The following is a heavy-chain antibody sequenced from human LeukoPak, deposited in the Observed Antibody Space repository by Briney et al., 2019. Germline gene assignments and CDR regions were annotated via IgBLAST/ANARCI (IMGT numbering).Heavy chain of an antibody. V-gene: IGHV3-30*18. J-gene: IGHJ5*02. CDR2: ISYDGSNK. Sequence: GGSLRLSCAASGFTFSSYGMHWVRQAPGKGLEWVAVISYDGSNKYYADSVKGRFTISRDNSKNTLYMEMNNLRGADTAVYYCAKGWTAVGSWGQGTRVTVSS. D-gene: IGHD1-26*01. CDR3: AKGWTAVGS. CDR1: GFTFSSYG.